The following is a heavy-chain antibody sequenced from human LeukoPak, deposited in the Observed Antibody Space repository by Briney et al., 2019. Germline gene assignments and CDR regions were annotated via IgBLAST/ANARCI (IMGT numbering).Heavy chain of an antibody. Sequence: ASVKVSCKVSGYTLTELSMHWVRQAPGKGLEWMGGFDPEDGETIYAQKFQGRVTMTEDTSTDTAYMELSSLRSEDMAVYYCATGGQPYCGGDCYLGYWGQGTLVTVSS. D-gene: IGHD2-21*01. CDR2: FDPEDGET. CDR1: GYTLTELS. V-gene: IGHV1-24*01. CDR3: ATGGQPYCGGDCYLGY. J-gene: IGHJ4*02.